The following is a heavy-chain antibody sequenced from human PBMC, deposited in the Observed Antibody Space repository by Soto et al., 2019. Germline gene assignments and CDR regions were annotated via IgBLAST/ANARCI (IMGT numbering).Heavy chain of an antibody. J-gene: IGHJ6*03. CDR2: ISSSSSYI. CDR3: ARDGRRNYDFWSGYPYYYYYYYMDV. D-gene: IGHD3-3*01. CDR1: GFTFSSYS. V-gene: IGHV3-21*01. Sequence: PGGSLRLSCAASGFTFSSYSMNWVRQAPGKGLEWVSSISSSSSYIYYADSVKGRFTISRDNAKNSLYLQMNSLRAEDTAVYYCARDGRRNYDFWSGYPYYYYYYYMDVWGKGTTVTVSS.